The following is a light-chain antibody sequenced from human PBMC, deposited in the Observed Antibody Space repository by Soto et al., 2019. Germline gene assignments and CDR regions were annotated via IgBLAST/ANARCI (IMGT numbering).Light chain of an antibody. CDR3: QQYNNWPPLT. J-gene: IGKJ4*01. CDR1: RSVSSS. Sequence: EIVLTQSPATLSVSPGETATLLCRASRSVSSSVAWYQQRPGRAPRLLISGASTRATDVPARFTGRGSGTEFTLTISSLQSEDFAVYYCQQYNNWPPLTFGGGTKVEIK. CDR2: GAS. V-gene: IGKV3-15*01.